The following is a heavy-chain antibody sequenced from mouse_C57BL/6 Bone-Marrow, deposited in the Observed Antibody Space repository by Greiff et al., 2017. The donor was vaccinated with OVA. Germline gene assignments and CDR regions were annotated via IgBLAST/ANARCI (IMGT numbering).Heavy chain of an antibody. Sequence: QVQLKQPGAELVMPGASVKLSCKASGYTFTSYWMHWVKQRPGQGLEWIGEIDPSDSYTNYNQKFKGKSTLTVDKSSSTAYMQLSSLTSEDSAVYYCARSSYYSNLYYFDYWGQGTTLTVSS. D-gene: IGHD2-5*01. CDR2: IDPSDSYT. J-gene: IGHJ2*01. CDR3: ARSSYYSNLYYFDY. V-gene: IGHV1-69*01. CDR1: GYTFTSYW.